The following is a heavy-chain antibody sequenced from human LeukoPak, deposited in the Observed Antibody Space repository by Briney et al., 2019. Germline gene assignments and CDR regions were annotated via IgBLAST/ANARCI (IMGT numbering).Heavy chain of an antibody. J-gene: IGHJ4*02. V-gene: IGHV4-61*01. CDR3: ARGGYNPDTFDY. D-gene: IGHD5-24*01. CDR1: GGSVSSGSYY. CDR2: IYYSGST. Sequence: SETLSLTCTVSGGSVSSGSYYWSWIRQPPGKGLEWIGYIYYSGSTSYNPSLKSRVTISVDTSKNQFSLKLSPVTAADTAVYYCARGGYNPDTFDYWGQGTLVTVSS.